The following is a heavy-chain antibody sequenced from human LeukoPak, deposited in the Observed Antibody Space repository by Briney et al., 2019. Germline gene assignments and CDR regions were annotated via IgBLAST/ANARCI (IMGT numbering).Heavy chain of an antibody. CDR1: GGSFSGYY. D-gene: IGHD3-16*01. V-gene: IGHV4-34*01. J-gene: IGHJ6*03. CDR3: ARGLFRIRFYYYYYMDV. CDR2: INHSGST. Sequence: SETLSLTCAVYGGSFSGYYWSWIRQPPGKGLEWIGEINHSGSTNYNPSLKSRVTISVDTSKNQFSLKLSSVTAADTAVYYCARGLFRIRFYYYYYMDVWGEGTTVTASS.